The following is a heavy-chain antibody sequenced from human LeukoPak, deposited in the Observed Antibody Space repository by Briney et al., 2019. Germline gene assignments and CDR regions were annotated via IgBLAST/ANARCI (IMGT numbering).Heavy chain of an antibody. Sequence: PSETLSLTCTVSGGSISSSSYYWGWIRQPPGKGLEWIGSIYYSGSTYYNPSLNSRVTLSVHTSKNPFSLKLSSVTAADTAVYYGARSYPTRDFYVWESYRYTGDAFDIWGQGTMVTVSS. CDR1: GGSISSSSYY. J-gene: IGHJ3*02. CDR2: IYYSGST. V-gene: IGHV4-39*01. CDR3: ARSYPTRDFYVWESYRYTGDAFDI. D-gene: IGHD3-16*02.